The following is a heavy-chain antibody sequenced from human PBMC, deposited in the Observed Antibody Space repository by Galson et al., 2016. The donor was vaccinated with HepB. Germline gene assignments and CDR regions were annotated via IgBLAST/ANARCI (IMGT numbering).Heavy chain of an antibody. CDR3: ARPSSGIHNY. V-gene: IGHV3-53*01. CDR1: GFTVSNNY. D-gene: IGHD1-26*01. Sequence: LRLSCAVSGFTVSNNYMAWVRQAPGKGLELVSLIYSGGGRYYADSVKGRFTISRDNSNNTLYLQMDSLRAEDTAVYYCARPSSGIHNYWGQGTLVTVSS. J-gene: IGHJ4*02. CDR2: IYSGGGR.